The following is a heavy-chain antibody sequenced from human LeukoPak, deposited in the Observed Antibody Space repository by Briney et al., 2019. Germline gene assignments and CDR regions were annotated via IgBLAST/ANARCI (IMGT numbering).Heavy chain of an antibody. V-gene: IGHV3-7*01. J-gene: IGHJ4*02. Sequence: GGSLRLSCAASGFTFSSYWMSWVRQAPGKGLEWVANIKQDGSEKYYVDSVKGRFTISRDNAKNSLYLQMNSLRAEDTAVYYCARDQSKYYDSSGYYGYWGQGTLVTVSS. D-gene: IGHD3-22*01. CDR3: ARDQSKYYDSSGYYGY. CDR2: IKQDGSEK. CDR1: GFTFSSYW.